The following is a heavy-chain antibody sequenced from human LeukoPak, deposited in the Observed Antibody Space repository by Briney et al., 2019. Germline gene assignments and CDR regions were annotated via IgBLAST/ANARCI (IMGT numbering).Heavy chain of an antibody. J-gene: IGHJ3*02. V-gene: IGHV5-51*01. CDR3: ARHVGGGYCSGGSCYPRAFDI. D-gene: IGHD2-15*01. CDR2: IYPGDSDT. Sequence: GESLKISCKGSGYSFTSYWIGWVRQMPGKGLEWMGIIYPGDSDTRYSPSFQGQVTISAEKSISTAYLRWSSLKASDTAMYYCARHVGGGYCSGGSCYPRAFDIWGQGTMVTVSS. CDR1: GYSFTSYW.